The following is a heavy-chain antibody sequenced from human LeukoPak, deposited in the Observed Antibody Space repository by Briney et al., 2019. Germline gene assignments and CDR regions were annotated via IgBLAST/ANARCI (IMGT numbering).Heavy chain of an antibody. V-gene: IGHV5-51*01. J-gene: IGHJ4*02. CDR1: GYSFTSYW. CDR2: IYPGDSDT. CDR3: ARRYYFDTSGSPDYFDY. Sequence: GESLKISCKGSGYSFTSYWIGWVRQMPGKGLEWMGIIYPGDSDTRYSPSFQGQVTISADKSISTAYLQWSSLKAPDTAMYYCARRYYFDTSGSPDYFDYWGQGTLVTVSS. D-gene: IGHD3-22*01.